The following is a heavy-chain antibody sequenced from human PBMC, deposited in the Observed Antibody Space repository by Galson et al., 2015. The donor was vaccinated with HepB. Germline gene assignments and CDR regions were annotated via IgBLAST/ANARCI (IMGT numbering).Heavy chain of an antibody. J-gene: IGHJ4*02. V-gene: IGHV3-23*01. D-gene: IGHD1-14*01. CDR2: ISGSGDVT. CDR1: GFTFINYD. CDR3: ARDRTRRGGGVINVSTADS. Sequence: SLRLSCAASGFTFINYDMSWVRQAPGRGPEWVASISGSGDVTFHAVSVRGRLSISRDNSKNTLYLQMNRLTVEDTATYYCARDRTRRGGGVINVSTADSWGQGTLVVVSS.